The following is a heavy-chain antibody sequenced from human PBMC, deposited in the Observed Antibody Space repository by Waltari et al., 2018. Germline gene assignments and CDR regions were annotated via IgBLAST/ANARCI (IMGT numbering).Heavy chain of an antibody. Sequence: EVQLVESGGGLVKPGGSLRLSCAASGFTFSSYSMNWVRQAPGKGLEWVSSISSSSSYIYYADSVKGRFTISRDNAKNSLYLQMNSLRAEDTAVYYCARTGYGDGMGYYYYYMDVWGKGTTVTISS. J-gene: IGHJ6*03. CDR3: ARTGYGDGMGYYYYYMDV. CDR1: GFTFSSYS. D-gene: IGHD4-17*01. V-gene: IGHV3-21*01. CDR2: ISSSSSYI.